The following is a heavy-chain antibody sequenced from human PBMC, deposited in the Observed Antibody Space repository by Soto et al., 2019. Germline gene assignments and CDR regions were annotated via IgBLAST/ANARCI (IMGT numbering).Heavy chain of an antibody. CDR1: GYTFTSYD. Sequence: ASVKVSCKASGYTFTSYDINWVRQASGQGLEWMGWMNPNSGNTGYAQKLQGRVTMTRNTSISTAYRELSSLRSEDTAVYYCARAMDYILGSYRTIASCAMDVWGQGTTVTVSS. D-gene: IGHD3-16*02. CDR3: ARAMDYILGSYRTIASCAMDV. CDR2: MNPNSGNT. J-gene: IGHJ6*02. V-gene: IGHV1-8*01.